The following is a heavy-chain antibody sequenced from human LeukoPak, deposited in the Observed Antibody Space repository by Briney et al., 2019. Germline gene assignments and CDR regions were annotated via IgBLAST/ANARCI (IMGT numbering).Heavy chain of an antibody. V-gene: IGHV3-7*03. CDR1: GFSFSNAW. CDR2: IKQDGSEK. Sequence: PGGSLRPSCATSGFSFSNAWMNWVRQAPGKGLEWVANIKQDGSEKYYVDSVKGRFTISRDNAKNSLYLQMNSLRAEDTAVYYCARFHDCGGDCYPTGFDYWGQGTLVTVSS. CDR3: ARFHDCGGDCYPTGFDY. D-gene: IGHD2-21*02. J-gene: IGHJ4*02.